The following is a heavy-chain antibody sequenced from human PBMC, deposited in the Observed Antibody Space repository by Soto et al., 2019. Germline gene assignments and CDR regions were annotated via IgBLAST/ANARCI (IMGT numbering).Heavy chain of an antibody. CDR1: GFTFDDYA. J-gene: IGHJ4*02. CDR3: AKGGPDGFCSGGRCYFDY. Sequence: EVQLVESGGGLVQPGRSLRLSCAASGFTFDDYAMHWVRRVQGKGLEWVSSISWNSNIIGYADSVKGRFTISRDNAKNSLYLQMNSLRPEDTALYYCAKGGPDGFCSGGRCYFDYGGQGTLVTVSS. V-gene: IGHV3-9*01. D-gene: IGHD2-15*01. CDR2: ISWNSNII.